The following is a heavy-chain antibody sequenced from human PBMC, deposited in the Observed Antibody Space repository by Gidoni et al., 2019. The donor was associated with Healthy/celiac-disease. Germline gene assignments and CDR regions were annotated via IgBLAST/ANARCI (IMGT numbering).Heavy chain of an antibody. J-gene: IGHJ4*02. CDR2: IRSKANSYAT. CDR3: TRSLGPDYDYVWGSYSTGY. CDR1: GFTFSGSA. V-gene: IGHV3-73*02. D-gene: IGHD3-16*01. Sequence: EVQLVESGGGLVQPGGSLTLSCTAPGFTFSGSAMQWVRQASGKGLEWVGRIRSKANSYATAYAASVKGRFTISRDDSKNTAYLQMNSLKTEDTAVYYCTRSLGPDYDYVWGSYSTGYWGQGTLVTVSS.